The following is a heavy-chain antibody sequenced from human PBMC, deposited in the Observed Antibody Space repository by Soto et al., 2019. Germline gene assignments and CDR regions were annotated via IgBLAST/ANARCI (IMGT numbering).Heavy chain of an antibody. CDR2: MNANSGNT. D-gene: IGHD4-17*01. CDR3: ARVNGYGDYWYFDL. V-gene: IGHV1-8*01. J-gene: IGHJ2*01. Sequence: QVQLVQSGAEVEKPGASVKVSCKASGYTFTSYDINWVRQATGQGLEWMGWMNANSGNTGYAQKFQGRVTMTRNTSISTDYMELSSLRSEHTAVYYCARVNGYGDYWYFDLWGRGTLVTVSP. CDR1: GYTFTSYD.